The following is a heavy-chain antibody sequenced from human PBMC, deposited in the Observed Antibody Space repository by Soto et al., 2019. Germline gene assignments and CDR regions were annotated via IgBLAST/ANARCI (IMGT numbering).Heavy chain of an antibody. CDR3: AGGLRHGGVIVIPRLDY. CDR1: GFTVSANY. J-gene: IGHJ4*02. Sequence: WGSLRLSCAASGFTVSANYISFFRHPPWKWLEWVSVIYSGGSTYYADSVRGRFTISRDNSKNTLYLQMDSLRAEDTAMYYCAGGLRHGGVIVIPRLDYWGQGTLVTVSS. V-gene: IGHV3-53*01. D-gene: IGHD3-16*02. CDR2: IYSGGST.